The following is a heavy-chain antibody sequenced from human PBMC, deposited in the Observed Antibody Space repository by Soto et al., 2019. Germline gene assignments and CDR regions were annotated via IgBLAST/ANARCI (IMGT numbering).Heavy chain of an antibody. D-gene: IGHD3-9*01. CDR1: GFTFSSYD. CDR2: ISGSGGTT. J-gene: IGHJ4*02. CDR3: AKDRDYFDSRIYCDD. V-gene: IGHV3-23*01. Sequence: EVQLLESGGGLEQSGGSLRLSCAGSGFTFSSYDMTWVRQAPGRGLEWVSFISGSGGTTNYADSVKGRFTISRDNSKNMLYLQMNNLRAEDTAVYYCAKDRDYFDSRIYCDDWGQGTLVTVSS.